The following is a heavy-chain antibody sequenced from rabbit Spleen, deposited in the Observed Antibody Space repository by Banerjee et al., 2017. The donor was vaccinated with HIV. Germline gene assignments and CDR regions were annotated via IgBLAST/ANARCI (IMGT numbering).Heavy chain of an antibody. CDR2: INIVTGKS. Sequence: QSLEESGGDLVKPGASLTLTCTASGVSFSSSYYMCWVRQAPGKGLEWIACINIVTGKSVYASWVSGRFTMSRTSSTTVTLQMTSLTAADTATYFCARDLVTAIGWNFVLWGQGTLVTVS. CDR1: GVSFSSSYY. D-gene: IGHD7-1*01. J-gene: IGHJ3*01. V-gene: IGHV1S40*01. CDR3: ARDLVTAIGWNFVL.